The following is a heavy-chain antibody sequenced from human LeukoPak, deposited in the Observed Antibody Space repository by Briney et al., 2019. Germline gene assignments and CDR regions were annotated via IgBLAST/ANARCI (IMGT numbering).Heavy chain of an antibody. CDR3: IVFGDSNH. J-gene: IGHJ5*02. V-gene: IGHV3-7*03. CDR1: AFIFSGHW. Sequence: GGSLRLSCEGSAFIFSGHWMNWVRQTPGKGLEWVASIKEDGSVRQYVDSVKGRFSISRDNTKGSLFLQLNSLRAEDTAVYYCIVFGDSNHWGQGTLVTVSS. D-gene: IGHD4-17*01. CDR2: IKEDGSVR.